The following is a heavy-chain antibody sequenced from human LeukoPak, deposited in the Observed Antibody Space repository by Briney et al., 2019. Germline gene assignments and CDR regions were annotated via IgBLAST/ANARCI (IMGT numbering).Heavy chain of an antibody. V-gene: IGHV3-53*01. D-gene: IGHD5-12*01. J-gene: IGHJ6*02. CDR2: IYSGGST. Sequence: PGGSLRLSCAASGFTVSSNYMSWVRQAPGKGLEWVSVIYSGGSTYYADSVKGRFTISRDNSKNTLYVQMNSLRAEDTAVYYRARARGYSGYESKWYYYGMDVWGQGTTVTVSS. CDR3: ARARGYSGYESKWYYYGMDV. CDR1: GFTVSSNY.